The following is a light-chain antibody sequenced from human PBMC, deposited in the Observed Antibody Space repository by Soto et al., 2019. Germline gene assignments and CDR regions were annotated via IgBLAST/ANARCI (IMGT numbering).Light chain of an antibody. CDR3: QQYETFSGT. CDR2: EAS. J-gene: IGKJ1*01. V-gene: IGKV1-5*03. Sequence: DINMTQSPSTLSASVGDRVTISCRASQNINSWLAWYQQKPGKAPKLLIYEASSLEKGVPARLGGSGSGTEFTLTISSLQPDDFATYYCQQYETFSGTFGPGTKVDIK. CDR1: QNINSW.